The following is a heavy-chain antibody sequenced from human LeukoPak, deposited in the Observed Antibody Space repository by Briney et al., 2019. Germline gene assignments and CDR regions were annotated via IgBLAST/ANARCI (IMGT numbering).Heavy chain of an antibody. J-gene: IGHJ3*02. CDR2: INTDGSST. V-gene: IGHV3-74*01. CDR3: ARDRSDGPDAFDI. CDR1: GFTFSSYW. D-gene: IGHD2-21*02. Sequence: TGGSLRLSCAASGFTFSSYWMHWVRQAPGKGLVWVSRINTDGSSTSYADSVKGRFTISRDNAKNTLYLQMNSLRAEDTAVYYCARDRSDGPDAFDIWGQGTMVTVSS.